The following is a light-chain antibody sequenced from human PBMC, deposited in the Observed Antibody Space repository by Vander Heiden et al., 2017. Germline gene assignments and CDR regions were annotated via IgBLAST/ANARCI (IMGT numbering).Light chain of an antibody. CDR2: AAS. CDR1: QSISSY. J-gene: IGKJ2*01. CDR3: QHSYSTPYT. Sequence: DIQMSQYPSSLSASVGDRVTITCRASQSISSYLNWYQQKPGKAPKLLIDAASSLQSGVPSTFSGSGFGTDFALTISSLQPEEFATYYCQHSYSTPYTFGQGTKLEIK. V-gene: IGKV1-39*01.